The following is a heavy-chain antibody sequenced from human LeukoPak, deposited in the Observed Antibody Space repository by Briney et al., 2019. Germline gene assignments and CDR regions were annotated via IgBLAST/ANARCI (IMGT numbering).Heavy chain of an antibody. J-gene: IGHJ4*02. CDR2: ISYDGTNK. CDR1: GFAFCSYA. V-gene: IGHV3-30-3*01. D-gene: IGHD3-9*01. CDR3: ARGEVTISPFDY. Sequence: PGRSLRLSCAASGFAFCSYAMHWVRQAPGEGLEWGAVISYDGTNKHNADSVKGRFTISRDNSKNTLYLQMNSLRPEDTAVYYCARGEVTISPFDYWGQGTLVTVSS.